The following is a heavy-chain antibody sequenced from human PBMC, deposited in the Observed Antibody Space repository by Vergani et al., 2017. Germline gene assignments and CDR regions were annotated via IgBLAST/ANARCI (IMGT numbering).Heavy chain of an antibody. CDR2: IHTGGST. CDR1: GESISSGSHY. J-gene: IGHJ4*02. CDR3: ARSRPYCTSGSCPAI. V-gene: IGHV4-61*02. Sequence: QVKLQESGPGLLKPSQTLSLTCTVSGESISSGSHYWSWIRQPAGKGPEWIGHIHTGGSTDLNPSFKSRVSISVDTSKSQFPLKLNSVTVADTAVYYCARSRPYCTSGSCPAIWGQGTLVTVSS. D-gene: IGHD2-15*01.